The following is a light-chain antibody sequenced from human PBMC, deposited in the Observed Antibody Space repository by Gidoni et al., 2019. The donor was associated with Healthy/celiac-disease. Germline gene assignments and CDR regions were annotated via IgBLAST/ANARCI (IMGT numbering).Light chain of an antibody. Sequence: RVTITCRASQGISSYLAWYQQKPGKAPKLLIYAASTLQSGVPSRFSGSGSGTEFTLTSSSLQPEDFATYYCQQLNSYPPVTFXQXTRLEIK. V-gene: IGKV1-9*01. CDR2: AAS. J-gene: IGKJ5*01. CDR3: QQLNSYPPVT. CDR1: QGISSY.